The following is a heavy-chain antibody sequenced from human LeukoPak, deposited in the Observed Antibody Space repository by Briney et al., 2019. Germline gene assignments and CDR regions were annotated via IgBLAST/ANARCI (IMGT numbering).Heavy chain of an antibody. CDR1: GFTFSSYW. CDR3: ARDNNIVVVVAAYYMDV. J-gene: IGHJ6*03. D-gene: IGHD2-15*01. CDR2: IKQDGSEK. Sequence: GGSLRLSCAASGFTFSSYWMSWVRQAPGKGLEWVANIKQDGSEKYYEDSVKGRFTISRDNAKNSLYLQMNSLRAEDTAVYYCARDNNIVVVVAAYYMDVWGKGTTVTVSS. V-gene: IGHV3-7*01.